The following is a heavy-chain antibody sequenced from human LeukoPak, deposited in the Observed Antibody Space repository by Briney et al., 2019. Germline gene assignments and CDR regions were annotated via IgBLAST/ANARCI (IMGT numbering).Heavy chain of an antibody. Sequence: ASVKVSCKASGYTFTSYGISWVRQAPGQGLEWMGWISAYNGNTNYAQKLQGRVTMTTDTSTSTAYMELRSLRSDDTAVYYCARRVIVVVPAAIDAFDIWGQGTMVTVSS. J-gene: IGHJ3*02. CDR2: ISAYNGNT. CDR3: ARRVIVVVPAAIDAFDI. CDR1: GYTFTSYG. D-gene: IGHD2-2*01. V-gene: IGHV1-18*01.